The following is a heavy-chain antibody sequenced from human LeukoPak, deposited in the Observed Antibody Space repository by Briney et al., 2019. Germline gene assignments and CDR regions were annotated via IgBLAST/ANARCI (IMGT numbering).Heavy chain of an antibody. CDR2: IIPIFGTA. Sequence: SVKVSCKASGGTFSSYAISWVRQAPGQGLEWMGGIIPIFGTANYAQKFQGRVTITADESTSTAYMELSSLRSEDTAVYYCARERSWVATSAFDIWGQGTMVTVSS. CDR3: ARERSWVATSAFDI. CDR1: GGTFSSYA. D-gene: IGHD5-12*01. V-gene: IGHV1-69*13. J-gene: IGHJ3*02.